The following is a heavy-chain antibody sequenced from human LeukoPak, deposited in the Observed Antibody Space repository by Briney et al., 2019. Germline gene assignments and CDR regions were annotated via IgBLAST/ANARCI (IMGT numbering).Heavy chain of an antibody. J-gene: IGHJ4*02. V-gene: IGHV1-2*02. Sequence: GASVKLSCKASGYTFTGYYMHWVRQAPGQGLEWMGWINPNNGGTNYAQKFQGRVTMTRDTSISTAYMELSRLRSDDTAVYYCAMSHDYYDSSGYYYFDYWGQGTLVTVSS. CDR3: AMSHDYYDSSGYYYFDY. CDR2: INPNNGGT. CDR1: GYTFTGYY. D-gene: IGHD3-22*01.